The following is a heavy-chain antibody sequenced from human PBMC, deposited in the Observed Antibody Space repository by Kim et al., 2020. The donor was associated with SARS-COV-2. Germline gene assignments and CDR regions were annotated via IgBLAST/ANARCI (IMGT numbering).Heavy chain of an antibody. D-gene: IGHD2-21*02. CDR3: ARDCGGDCYPP. Sequence: TYYNPSLRSRVTISVDTSKNQFSLKLSSVTAADTAVYYCARDCGGDCYPPWGQGTLVTVSS. V-gene: IGHV4-39*01. J-gene: IGHJ5*02. CDR2: T.